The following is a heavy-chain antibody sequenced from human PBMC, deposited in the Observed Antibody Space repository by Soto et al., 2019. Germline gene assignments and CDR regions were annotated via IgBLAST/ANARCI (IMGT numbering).Heavy chain of an antibody. J-gene: IGHJ4*02. CDR1: GFSLSDYY. CDR3: AKDRYGDYGGIDY. Sequence: GSLRLSCEASGFSLSDYYMSWIRQTPGKGLEWVSVITGSGGSTYYADSVKGRFTISRDTSKNTLFLQMNSLRAEDTAVYYCAKDRYGDYGGIDYWGQGTIVTVSS. D-gene: IGHD4-17*01. CDR2: ITGSGGST. V-gene: IGHV3-23*01.